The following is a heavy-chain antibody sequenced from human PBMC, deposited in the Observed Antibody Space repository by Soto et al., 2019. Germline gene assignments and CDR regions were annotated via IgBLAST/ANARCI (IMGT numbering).Heavy chain of an antibody. V-gene: IGHV4-34*01. Sequence: QVQLQQWGAGLLKPSETLSLTCAVYGGSFSGYYWSWIRQPPGKGLEWIGEINHSGSTNYNPSLKSRVTISVDTSKNQFSLKLSSVTAADTAVYYCARALRGYSYGVQGARFDPWGQGTLVTVSS. CDR2: INHSGST. J-gene: IGHJ5*02. CDR3: ARALRGYSYGVQGARFDP. D-gene: IGHD5-18*01. CDR1: GGSFSGYY.